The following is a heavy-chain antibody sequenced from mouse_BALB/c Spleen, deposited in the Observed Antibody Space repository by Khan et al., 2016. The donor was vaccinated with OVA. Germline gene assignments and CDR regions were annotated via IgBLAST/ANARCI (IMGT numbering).Heavy chain of an antibody. CDR3: ARNYDYDEGLDY. D-gene: IGHD2-4*01. Sequence: QVQLKQSGPGLVQPSQSLSITCTVSGFSLTSYGVHWVRQSPGKGLEWLGVIWSGGSTDYNAAFISRLSISKDNSKSHVFFKMNSLQANDSAIYYCARNYDYDEGLDYWGQGTLVTVSS. J-gene: IGHJ3*01. CDR2: IWSGGST. CDR1: GFSLTSYG. V-gene: IGHV2-2*02.